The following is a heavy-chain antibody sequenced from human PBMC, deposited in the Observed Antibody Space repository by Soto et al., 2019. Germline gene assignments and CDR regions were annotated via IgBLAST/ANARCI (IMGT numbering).Heavy chain of an antibody. Sequence: GGSLRLSCTGSGFTFSGYCINWVLQAPGKGLEWVANIKQDGSERNYVDSVKGRFTISRDNAKSSLYLQMNSLRAEDTAMYYCLLTTPAFGVWGQGTKVTVSS. J-gene: IGHJ3*01. CDR1: GFTFSGYC. CDR2: IKQDGSER. D-gene: IGHD1-1*01. CDR3: LLTTPAFGV. V-gene: IGHV3-7*01.